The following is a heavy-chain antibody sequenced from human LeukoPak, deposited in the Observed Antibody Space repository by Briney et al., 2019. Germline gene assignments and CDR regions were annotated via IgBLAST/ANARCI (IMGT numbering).Heavy chain of an antibody. Sequence: PSETLSLTCAVCGGSFSGYYWSWIRQPPGKGLEWIGEINHSGSTNYNPSLKSRVTISVDTSKNQFSLKLSSVTAADTAVYYCARHPRWDIVVVPAARRQRNWFDPWGQGTLVTVSS. D-gene: IGHD2-2*01. CDR3: ARHPRWDIVVVPAARRQRNWFDP. V-gene: IGHV4-34*01. J-gene: IGHJ5*02. CDR1: GGSFSGYY. CDR2: INHSGST.